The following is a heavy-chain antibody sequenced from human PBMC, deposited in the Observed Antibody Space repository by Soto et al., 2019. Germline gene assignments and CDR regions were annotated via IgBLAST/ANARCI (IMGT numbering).Heavy chain of an antibody. J-gene: IGHJ6*02. D-gene: IGHD2-15*01. V-gene: IGHV6-1*01. Sequence: SQTLSLTCAISGDSVSSTGAAWNLIRQSPSRGLEWLGRTYYRSKWYNDYAASVQSRITINPDTSRNQFSLQLNSVTPEDTAVYYCARVGCSGGTCLDGLDVWGQGTTVTVSS. CDR2: TYYRSKWYN. CDR3: ARVGCSGGTCLDGLDV. CDR1: GDSVSSTGAA.